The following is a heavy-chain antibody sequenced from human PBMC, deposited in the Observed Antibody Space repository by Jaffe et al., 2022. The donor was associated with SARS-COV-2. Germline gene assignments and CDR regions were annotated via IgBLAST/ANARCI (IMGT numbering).Heavy chain of an antibody. CDR2: ISSGSSNI. CDR3: ARAPAGRSRYSSAWRRGPDGWRRAIDLCYFDF. D-gene: IGHD6-19*01. J-gene: IGHJ4*02. Sequence: EVQLVESGGGLVKPGGSLRLSCAASGFTFSGFTMNWVRQAPGKGLEWVSSISSGSSNIYYGDSVKGRFTISRDNARDSLFLQMSSLRTEDTAVYYCARAPAGRSRYSSAWRRGPDGWRRAIDLCYFDFWGQGTLVTVSS. CDR1: GFTFSGFT. V-gene: IGHV3-21*01.